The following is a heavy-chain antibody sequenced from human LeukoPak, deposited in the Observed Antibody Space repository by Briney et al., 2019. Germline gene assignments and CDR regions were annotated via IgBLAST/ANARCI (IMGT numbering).Heavy chain of an antibody. CDR1: GFTFSTYG. V-gene: IGHV3-30*03. J-gene: IGHJ4*02. CDR3: ARGSGYSYAFTGRERTKSRLDY. CDR2: ISYDRGNK. D-gene: IGHD5-18*01. Sequence: GGSLRLSCAASGFTFSTYGMHWVRQAPGKGLEWVAVISYDRGNKYYADSVKGRFTISRDNSKNMLFLQMDSLKPEDTAVYYCARGSGYSYAFTGRERTKSRLDYWGQGTLVTVSS.